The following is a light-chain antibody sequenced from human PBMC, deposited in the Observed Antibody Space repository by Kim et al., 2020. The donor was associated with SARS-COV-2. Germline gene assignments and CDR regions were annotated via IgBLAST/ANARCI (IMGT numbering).Light chain of an antibody. CDR2: SAS. J-gene: IGKJ4*01. V-gene: IGKV1-39*01. CDR1: QSVTTY. Sequence: GSVGDRGTITCRASQSVTTYLNWYRQKPGKAPNLLIYSASHLHSGVPSRFSGSGSGTDFTLTISSLQPEDFGTYYCQQTYTTVLTFGGGTKVDIK. CDR3: QQTYTTVLT.